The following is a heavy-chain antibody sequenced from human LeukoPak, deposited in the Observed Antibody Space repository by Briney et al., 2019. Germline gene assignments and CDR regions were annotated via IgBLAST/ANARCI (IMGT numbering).Heavy chain of an antibody. CDR2: ISASGAVP. Sequence: GGSLRLSCAASGFRFNSFYMGWIRQVPGKGLDYIALISASGAVPYYAESVEGRFTISRDNAKNSVSLQMNSLSADDTAIYYCARSLIVASEDYWGQGTQVIVSS. J-gene: IGHJ4*02. D-gene: IGHD3-22*01. V-gene: IGHV3-11*04. CDR3: ARSLIVASEDY. CDR1: GFRFNSFY.